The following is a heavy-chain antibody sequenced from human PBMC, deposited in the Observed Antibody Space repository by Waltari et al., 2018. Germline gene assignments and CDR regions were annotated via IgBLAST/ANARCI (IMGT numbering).Heavy chain of an antibody. J-gene: IGHJ6*02. D-gene: IGHD6-6*01. CDR3: TRAFVNIAARGMDV. Sequence: EVQLVESGGSLVQPGGSLRLSCIASGFTFSGHWRYWVRQAPGKGLVWVSRIDIDGRSTSYADSVKGRFTISRDNAKNTLYLQMNTLRAEDTAVYYCTRAFVNIAARGMDVWGQGTTVTVSS. V-gene: IGHV3-74*01. CDR1: GFTFSGHW. CDR2: IDIDGRST.